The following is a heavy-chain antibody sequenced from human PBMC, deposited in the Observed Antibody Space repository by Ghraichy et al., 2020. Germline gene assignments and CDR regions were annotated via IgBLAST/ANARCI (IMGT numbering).Heavy chain of an antibody. CDR2: LYYSGST. CDR3: ARGGTIFGVVMNYYYYGMDV. Sequence: SETLSLTCTVSGGSISSYYWTWIRQPPGRGLEWIGYLYYSGSTDYNPSLKSRATISVDTSKNQFSLRLTSVTTADTAVYYCARGGTIFGVVMNYYYYGMDVWGQGTTVTVSS. V-gene: IGHV4-59*01. CDR1: GGSISSYY. D-gene: IGHD3-3*01. J-gene: IGHJ6*02.